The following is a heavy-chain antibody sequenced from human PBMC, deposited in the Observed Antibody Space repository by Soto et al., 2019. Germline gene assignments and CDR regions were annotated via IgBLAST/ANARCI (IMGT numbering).Heavy chain of an antibody. D-gene: IGHD3-3*01. CDR3: ARIIRGAFSGVVNDDY. J-gene: IGHJ4*02. Sequence: SETLSLTCTVSGGSISSSSYYWGWIRQPPGKGLEWIGSIYYSGSTYYNPSLKSRVTISVDTSKNQFSLKLSSVTAADTAVYYCARIIRGAFSGVVNDDYWGQGTLVTVSS. CDR1: GGSISSSSYY. CDR2: IYYSGST. V-gene: IGHV4-39*01.